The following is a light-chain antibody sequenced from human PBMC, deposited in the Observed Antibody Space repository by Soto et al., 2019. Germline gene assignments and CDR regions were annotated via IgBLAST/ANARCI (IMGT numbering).Light chain of an antibody. CDR1: QSVNNNF. V-gene: IGKV3-20*01. J-gene: IGKJ4*01. Sequence: EIVLTQSPGTLSLSPGERATLSCRASQSVNNNFLAWYQQKPGQAPRLLIYGASSGATGIPDRFSGSGSGTDFTLTISRLEPEDFAVYYCQQYGNSPLTFGGGTKVDIK. CDR3: QQYGNSPLT. CDR2: GAS.